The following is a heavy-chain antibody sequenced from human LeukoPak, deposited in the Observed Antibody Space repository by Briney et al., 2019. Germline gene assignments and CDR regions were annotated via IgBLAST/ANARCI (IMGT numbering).Heavy chain of an antibody. CDR1: GFTFSSYS. CDR3: ARDQTAHYDFWSGYSIDY. V-gene: IGHV3-21*01. CDR2: ISSSSSYI. D-gene: IGHD3-3*01. J-gene: IGHJ4*02. Sequence: GGSLRLSCAASGFTFSSYSMNWVRQAPGKGLEWVSSISSSSSYIYYADSVKGRFTISRDNAKNSLYLQMNSLRAEDTAVYYCARDQTAHYDFWSGYSIDYWGQGTLVTVSS.